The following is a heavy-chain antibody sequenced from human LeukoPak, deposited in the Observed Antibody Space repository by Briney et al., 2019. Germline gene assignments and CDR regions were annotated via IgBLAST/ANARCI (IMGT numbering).Heavy chain of an antibody. Sequence: PGGSLRLSCAASGFTFSTYWMSWVRQAPGKGLEWVANIKEDGSEKYYVDSVKGQFTISRDNAKNSLYLQMNSLRAEDTAMYYCARDSAGNDYWGQGTLVTVSS. CDR2: IKEDGSEK. J-gene: IGHJ4*02. D-gene: IGHD6-13*01. CDR1: GFTFSTYW. V-gene: IGHV3-7*01. CDR3: ARDSAGNDY.